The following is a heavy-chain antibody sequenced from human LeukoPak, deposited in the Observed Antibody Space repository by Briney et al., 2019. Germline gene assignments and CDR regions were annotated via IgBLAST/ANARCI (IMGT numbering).Heavy chain of an antibody. V-gene: IGHV3-30*04. CDR1: GFTFSSYA. Sequence: PGGSLRLSCAASGFTFSSYAMHWVRQAPGKGLEWVAVISYDGSNKYYEDSVKGRFTISRDNSKNTLYLQMNSLRAEDTAVYYCARDEYSYGYRYYFDYWGQGTLVTVSS. D-gene: IGHD5-18*01. CDR2: ISYDGSNK. CDR3: ARDEYSYGYRYYFDY. J-gene: IGHJ4*02.